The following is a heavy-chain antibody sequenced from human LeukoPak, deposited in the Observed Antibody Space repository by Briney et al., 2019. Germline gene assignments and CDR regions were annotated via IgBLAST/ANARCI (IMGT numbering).Heavy chain of an antibody. V-gene: IGHV1-8*01. D-gene: IGHD3-3*01. CDR3: ARSGPTKYDFWSGYSSFNFDY. CDR2: MNPNSGNT. Sequence: ASVKVSCKASGYTFTSYDTNRARQATGQGLEWMGWMNPNSGNTGYAQKFQGRVTMTRNTSISTAYMELSSLRSEDTAVYYCARSGPTKYDFWSGYSSFNFDYWGQGTLVTVSS. J-gene: IGHJ4*02. CDR1: GYTFTSYD.